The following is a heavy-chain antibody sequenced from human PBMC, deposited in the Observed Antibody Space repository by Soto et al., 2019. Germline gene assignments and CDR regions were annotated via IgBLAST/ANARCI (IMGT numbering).Heavy chain of an antibody. CDR2: ISAHNGNT. J-gene: IGHJ4*02. CDR1: GYTFTSYG. Sequence: QVHLVQSGAEVKKPGASVKVSCKASGYTFTSYGITWVRQAPGQGLEWMGWISAHNGNTDYAQKLQGRVIVTRDTATSPASMKLRSLRFDATAVYYCARGTYGDYWGQGALVTVSS. D-gene: IGHD4-17*01. V-gene: IGHV1-18*01. CDR3: ARGTYGDY.